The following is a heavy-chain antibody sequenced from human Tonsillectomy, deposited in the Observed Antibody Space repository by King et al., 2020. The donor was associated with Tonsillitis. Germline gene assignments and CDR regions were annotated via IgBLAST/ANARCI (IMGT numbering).Heavy chain of an antibody. Sequence: VQLVESGAEVKKPGASVKVSCKASGYTLTSYGITWARQAPGQGLEWMGWITVYNGNTNYAQQLQGRVTMTTDTSTSTAYMELRSLRSDDTAVYYCARVLCGPRLNWFDPWGQGTLVTVSS. V-gene: IGHV1-18*01. D-gene: IGHD2-21*01. J-gene: IGHJ5*02. CDR2: ITVYNGNT. CDR3: ARVLCGPRLNWFDP. CDR1: GYTLTSYG.